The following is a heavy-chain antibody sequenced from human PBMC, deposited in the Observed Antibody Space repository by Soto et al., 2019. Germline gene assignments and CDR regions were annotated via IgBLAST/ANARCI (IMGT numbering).Heavy chain of an antibody. J-gene: IGHJ5*02. CDR3: ASSGLFGDWLDP. V-gene: IGHV1-8*01. CDR2: MNPNSGNT. CDR1: GYSFTSFD. Sequence: QVQLVQSGSEVKKPGASVKVSCKSFGYSFTSFDVHWVRQASGQGLEWMGWMNPNSGNTNYAQRFQGRVTMTRYTSLNTAYMEVYCLTSDDTDVDLCASSGLFGDWLDPWGQGTLVTVSS. D-gene: IGHD6-19*01.